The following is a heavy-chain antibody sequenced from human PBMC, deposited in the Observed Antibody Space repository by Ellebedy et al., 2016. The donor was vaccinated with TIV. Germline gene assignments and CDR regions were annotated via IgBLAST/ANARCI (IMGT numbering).Heavy chain of an antibody. CDR1: GFTFSAYS. Sequence: GGSLRLSCAVSGFTFSAYSMNWVRQAPGKGLEWVSYISTGSSTIYYADSVKGRFTISRDNAKNSLYLQMNSLRAEDTAVYYCARDASVYGDSVYWYFDLWGRGTLVGLSS. CDR3: ARDASVYGDSVYWYFDL. V-gene: IGHV3-48*04. D-gene: IGHD4-17*01. J-gene: IGHJ2*01. CDR2: ISTGSSTI.